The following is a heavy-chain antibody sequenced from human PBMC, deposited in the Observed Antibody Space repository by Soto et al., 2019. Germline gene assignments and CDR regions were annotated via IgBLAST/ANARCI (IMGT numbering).Heavy chain of an antibody. Sequence: ASVKVSCKASGYTFTSYGISWVRQAPGQGLEWMGWISAYNGNTNYAQKLQGRVTMTTDTSTSTAYMELRSLRSDDTAVYYCARDLEWGVVGAEFDYWGQGTLVTVSS. CDR1: GYTFTSYG. CDR3: ARDLEWGVVGAEFDY. J-gene: IGHJ4*02. V-gene: IGHV1-18*01. D-gene: IGHD1-26*01. CDR2: ISAYNGNT.